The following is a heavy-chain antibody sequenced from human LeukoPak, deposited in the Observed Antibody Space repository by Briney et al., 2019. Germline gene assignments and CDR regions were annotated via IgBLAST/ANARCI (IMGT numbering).Heavy chain of an antibody. Sequence: GGSLRLSCAASGFTVSSNYMSWVRQAPGKGLEWVSVIYSGGSTYYADSVKGRFTISRDNSKNTLYLQMSSLRAEDTAVYYCATRGYSYGYPKKPFDYWGQGTLVTVSS. J-gene: IGHJ4*02. CDR3: ATRGYSYGYPKKPFDY. CDR2: IYSGGST. D-gene: IGHD5-18*01. V-gene: IGHV3-53*01. CDR1: GFTVSSNY.